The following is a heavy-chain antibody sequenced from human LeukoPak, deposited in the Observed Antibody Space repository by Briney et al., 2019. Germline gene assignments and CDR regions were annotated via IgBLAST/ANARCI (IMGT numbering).Heavy chain of an antibody. J-gene: IGHJ5*02. V-gene: IGHV1-2*02. CDR1: GYTFTGYY. D-gene: IGHD2-15*01. CDR2: INPNSGGT. Sequence: APVKVSCKASGYTFTGYYMHWVRQAPGQGLEWMGWINPNSGGTNYAQKFQGRVTMTRDTSISTAYMELSRLRSDDTAVYYCARGGDCSGGSCYRNWFDPWGQGTLVTVSS. CDR3: ARGGDCSGGSCYRNWFDP.